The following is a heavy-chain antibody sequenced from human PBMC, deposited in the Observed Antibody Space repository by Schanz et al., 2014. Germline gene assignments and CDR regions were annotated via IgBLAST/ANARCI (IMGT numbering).Heavy chain of an antibody. Sequence: EEQLVESGGGLVQPGGSLRLSCAASGFNFSDYAMCWVRQAPGKGLEWVSAISGGGGTTYYTDSVKGRFTISRDSSKYTVYLQMNSLRAEDTAVYFCAKIERNEDWGQGTLVTVSS. CDR3: AKIERNED. CDR1: GFNFSDYA. CDR2: ISGGGGTT. D-gene: IGHD1-1*01. J-gene: IGHJ4*02. V-gene: IGHV3-23*04.